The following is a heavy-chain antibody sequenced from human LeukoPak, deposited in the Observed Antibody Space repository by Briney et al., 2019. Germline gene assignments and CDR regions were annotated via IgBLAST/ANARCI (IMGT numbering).Heavy chain of an antibody. V-gene: IGHV4-4*02. CDR3: ARDSGTGVPSAGIVLGWFDP. Sequence: SETLSLTCAVSDGSISSNNWWSWVRQPPGEGLEWIGSIYYNGKTYYNPSLKSRLTISVDMSKSRFSLELTSVTAADTAFYYWARDSGTGVPSAGIVLGWFDPWGQGILVTVSS. D-gene: IGHD5/OR15-5a*01. CDR1: DGSISSNNW. J-gene: IGHJ5*02. CDR2: IYYNGKT.